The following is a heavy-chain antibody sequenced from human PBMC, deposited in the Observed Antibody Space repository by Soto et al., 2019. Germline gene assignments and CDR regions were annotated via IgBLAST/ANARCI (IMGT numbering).Heavy chain of an antibody. J-gene: IGHJ4*02. V-gene: IGHV3-66*04. D-gene: IGHD3-10*02. CDR3: ARHGYNYVGGYFDY. Sequence: EVQLVESGGGLVQPGGSLRLSCAASGVTVSSNYMSWVRQAPGKGLEWVSVIYSGGSTYYADSVKGRFTISRDNSKNTLYLQMHSLIAEDTAVSYFARHGYNYVGGYFDYWGQGPLVTVSS. CDR2: IYSGGST. CDR1: GVTVSSNY.